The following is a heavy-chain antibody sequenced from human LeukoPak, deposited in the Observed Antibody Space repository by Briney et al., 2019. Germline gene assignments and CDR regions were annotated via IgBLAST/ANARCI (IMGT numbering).Heavy chain of an antibody. Sequence: GGSLRLSCAASGFTFSSYGMHWVRQAPGKGLEWVAFIRYGGSNKYYADSVKGRFTISRDNSKNTLYLQMNSLRAEDTAVYYCARVPRVSIAVAGTLDYWGQGTLVTVSS. D-gene: IGHD6-19*01. J-gene: IGHJ4*02. CDR2: IRYGGSNK. V-gene: IGHV3-30*02. CDR3: ARVPRVSIAVAGTLDY. CDR1: GFTFSSYG.